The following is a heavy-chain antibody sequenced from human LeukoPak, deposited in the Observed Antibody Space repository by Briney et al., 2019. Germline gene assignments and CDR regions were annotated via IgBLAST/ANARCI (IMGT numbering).Heavy chain of an antibody. Sequence: GGSLRLSCAASGFIVSYNYMTWVRQAPGKGLEWVAVIYTSGGTYYADSVKGRFTISKDNSKNTLYLQMNSLRAEDTAVYYCARDGILLYYDILTGSDYWGQGTLVTVSS. V-gene: IGHV3-66*01. CDR1: GFIVSYNY. CDR3: ARDGILLYYDILTGSDY. J-gene: IGHJ4*02. CDR2: IYTSGGT. D-gene: IGHD3-9*01.